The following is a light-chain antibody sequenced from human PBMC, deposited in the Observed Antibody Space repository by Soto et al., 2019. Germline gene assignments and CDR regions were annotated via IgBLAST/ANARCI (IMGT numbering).Light chain of an antibody. CDR2: DAS. J-gene: IGKJ5*01. CDR3: QQRSNWPIT. CDR1: QSVSSY. V-gene: IGKV3-11*01. Sequence: EIVLTQSPATLSLSPGERATLSCRASQSVSSYLAWYQQKPGQAPRLLIYDASNRATGIPARFSGSGSGTDFTLTIRSLETEDFAVYSCQQRSNWPITFGQGTRLEI.